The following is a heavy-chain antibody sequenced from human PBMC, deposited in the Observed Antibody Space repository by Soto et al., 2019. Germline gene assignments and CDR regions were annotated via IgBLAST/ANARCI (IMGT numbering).Heavy chain of an antibody. CDR2: ISYDGSNK. V-gene: IGHV3-30*18. CDR1: GFTFSSYG. D-gene: IGHD3-10*01. Sequence: PGGSLRLSCAASGFTFSSYGMHWVRQAPGKGLEWVAVISYDGSNKYYADSVKGRFTISRDNSKNTLYLQMNSQRAEDTAVYCCAKGLMVRGVYYYYYYGMDVWGQGTTVTVSS. J-gene: IGHJ6*02. CDR3: AKGLMVRGVYYYYYYGMDV.